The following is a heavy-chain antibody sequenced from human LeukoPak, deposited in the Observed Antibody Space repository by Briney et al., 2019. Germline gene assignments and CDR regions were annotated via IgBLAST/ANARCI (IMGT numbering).Heavy chain of an antibody. CDR3: ASGYYYYMDV. V-gene: IGHV4-59*08. CDR1: GGPISTSY. CDR2: FFYGGST. Sequence: PSETLSLTCTISGGPISTSYWSWIRQPPGKGLVWIGYFFYGGSTKYNPSLKSRVTISADTSNNQFSLELSSVTAADTAVYYCASGYYYYMDVWGTGTTVIVSS. J-gene: IGHJ6*03.